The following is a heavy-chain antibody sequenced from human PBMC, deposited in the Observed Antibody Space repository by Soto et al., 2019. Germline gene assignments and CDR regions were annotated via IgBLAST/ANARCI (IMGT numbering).Heavy chain of an antibody. V-gene: IGHV3-23*01. CDR2: ISGSGGST. CDR1: GFTFSSYS. J-gene: IGHJ4*02. Sequence: PGGALKLSFAASGFTFSSYSLGWVPQAPGKGPEGFSAISGSGGSTYYADSVKGRFTISRDNSKNTLYLQMNSLRAEDTAVYYCAKEAPSEATAMATQGDYFDYWGQGTLVTVSS. CDR3: AKEAPSEATAMATQGDYFDY. D-gene: IGHD5-18*01.